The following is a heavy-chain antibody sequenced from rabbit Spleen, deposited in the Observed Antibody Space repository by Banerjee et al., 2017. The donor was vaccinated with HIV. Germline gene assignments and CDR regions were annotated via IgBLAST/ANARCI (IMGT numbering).Heavy chain of an antibody. D-gene: IGHD4-2*01. CDR2: IIGGGSAP. CDR3: ARDAGIDSYIFNL. V-gene: IGHV1S45*01. J-gene: IGHJ4*01. Sequence: QEQLVESGGGLVKPEGSLKLSCTASGFSFSNKAVMCWVRQAPGKGLEWIACIIGGGSAPYYASWAKGRFTISKTSSTTVTLQMTSLTAADTATYFCARDAGIDSYIFNLWGPGTLVTVS. CDR1: GFSFSNKAV.